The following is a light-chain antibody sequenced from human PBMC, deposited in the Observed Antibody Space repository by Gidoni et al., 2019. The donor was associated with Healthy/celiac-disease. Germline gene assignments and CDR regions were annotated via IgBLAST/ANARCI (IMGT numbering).Light chain of an antibody. Sequence: DIQMTQSPSSLSASVGDRVTITCRASQSISSYLNWYQQKPGKAPKLLIYAASSLQSGVPSRLSGSGYGKDFTLTISSLQPEDFATYYCQQSYSTHGKFGQGTKVEIK. V-gene: IGKV1-39*01. CDR3: QQSYSTHGK. CDR1: QSISSY. CDR2: AAS. J-gene: IGKJ1*01.